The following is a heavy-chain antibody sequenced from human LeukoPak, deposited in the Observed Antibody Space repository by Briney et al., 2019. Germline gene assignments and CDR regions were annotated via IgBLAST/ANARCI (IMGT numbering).Heavy chain of an antibody. CDR3: ARDDNWGFDY. CDR2: IRGSGSGM. Sequence: GGSLRLSCAASGFVFSDSSMNWVRQPPGKGLEWVANIRGSGSGMGYGSYYGDSVKGRFTISRDNAKASLYLQMNSLRADDTAVYYCARDDNWGFDYWGQGALVTVSS. V-gene: IGHV3-48*04. CDR1: GFVFSDSS. J-gene: IGHJ4*02. D-gene: IGHD7-27*01.